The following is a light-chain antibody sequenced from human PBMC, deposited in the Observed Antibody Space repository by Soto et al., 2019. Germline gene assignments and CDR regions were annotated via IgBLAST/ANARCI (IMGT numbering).Light chain of an antibody. V-gene: IGLV2-14*01. CDR3: SSYTGSSTSVV. Sequence: QSALTQPASVSGSPGQSITISCTGTSSDVGGYNYVSWYQQHPGKAPKLMIYDVSNRPSGVSNRFSGSKSGNTASLTISVLQAEDEADYYCSSYTGSSTSVVFGGGTKLTVL. CDR2: DVS. J-gene: IGLJ2*01. CDR1: SSDVGGYNY.